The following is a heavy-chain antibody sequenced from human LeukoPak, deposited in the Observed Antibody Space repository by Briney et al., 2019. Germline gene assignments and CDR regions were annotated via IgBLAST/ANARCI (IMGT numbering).Heavy chain of an antibody. Sequence: GGSLRLSCAASGFPFKSYAKSWIRQAAGKGLEWVSGISGCGGNTFSPDYARGHFTISRYNSKTTLYLQMNSLTNEDSAVYYCARDQEGAGAYPHFHYWGQGTLVTVSS. CDR2: ISGCGGNT. D-gene: IGHD3-10*01. V-gene: IGHV3-23*01. CDR3: ARDQEGAGAYPHFHY. CDR1: GFPFKSYA. J-gene: IGHJ4*02.